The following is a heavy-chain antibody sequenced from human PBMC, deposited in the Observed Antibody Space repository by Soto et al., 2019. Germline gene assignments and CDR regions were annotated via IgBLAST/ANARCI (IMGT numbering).Heavy chain of an antibody. D-gene: IGHD3-3*01. V-gene: IGHV5-51*01. CDR2: IYPGDSDT. CDR3: ARLEDFGVVIIHYGMDV. J-gene: IGHJ6*02. CDR1: GYSFTSYW. Sequence: GEALKISCNASGYSFTSYWIGWVRQMPGKGLEWMGIIYPGDSDTRYSPSFQGQVTISADKSISTAYLQWSSLKASGTAMYYCARLEDFGVVIIHYGMDVWGQGTTVTVSS.